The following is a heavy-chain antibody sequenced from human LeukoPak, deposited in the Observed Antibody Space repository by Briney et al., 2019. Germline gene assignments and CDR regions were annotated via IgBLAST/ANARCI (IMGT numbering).Heavy chain of an antibody. V-gene: IGHV4-39*02. J-gene: IGHJ5*02. CDR3: ARGGNYGVPENWFDP. CDR1: GGSISSSSYY. CDR2: INYSGTT. Sequence: PSETLSLTCSVSGGSISSSSYYWGWIRQPPGKGLEWIGSINYSGTTYYNSSLKSRVTVSVDTSKNHFSLKLSSVTAADTAVYYCARGGNYGVPENWFDPWGQGTLVTVSS. D-gene: IGHD4-17*01.